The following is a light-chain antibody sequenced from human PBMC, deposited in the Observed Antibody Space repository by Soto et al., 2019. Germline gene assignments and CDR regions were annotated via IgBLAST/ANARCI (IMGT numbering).Light chain of an antibody. J-gene: IGLJ1*01. V-gene: IGLV2-14*01. CDR3: SSYTSSSTPFYV. CDR1: SSDVGGYNY. Sequence: QSVLTQPASGFGSPGQSITISCTGTSSDVGGYNYVSWYQQHPGKAPKLMIYDVSNRPSGVSNRFSGSKSGNTASLTISGLQAEDEADNYCSSYTSSSTPFYVFGTGTKVTVL. CDR2: DVS.